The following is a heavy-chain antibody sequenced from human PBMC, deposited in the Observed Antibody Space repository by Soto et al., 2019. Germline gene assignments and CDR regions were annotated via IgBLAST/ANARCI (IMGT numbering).Heavy chain of an antibody. Sequence: SVKVSCKASGGTFSSYAISWVRQAPGQGLEWMGGIIPIFGTANYAQKFQGRVTITADESTSTAYMELSSLRSEDTAVYYCASLGRNCGGDCYTGTFDIWGQGTMVTVSS. D-gene: IGHD2-21*02. V-gene: IGHV1-69*13. CDR1: GGTFSSYA. CDR2: IIPIFGTA. CDR3: ASLGRNCGGDCYTGTFDI. J-gene: IGHJ3*02.